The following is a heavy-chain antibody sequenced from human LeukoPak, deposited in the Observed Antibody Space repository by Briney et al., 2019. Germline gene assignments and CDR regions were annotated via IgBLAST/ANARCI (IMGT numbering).Heavy chain of an antibody. CDR3: ASSREYSSSWYHYFDH. J-gene: IGHJ4*02. CDR1: GGSISSSSYY. Sequence: PSETLSLTCTVSGGSISSSSYYWGWIRQPPGKGLEWIGEINHSGTTNYNPSLKSRVTISVDMSNNQFSLKLSSVTAADTAVYYCASSREYSSSWYHYFDHWGQGTLVTVSS. V-gene: IGHV4-39*07. D-gene: IGHD6-13*01. CDR2: INHSGTT.